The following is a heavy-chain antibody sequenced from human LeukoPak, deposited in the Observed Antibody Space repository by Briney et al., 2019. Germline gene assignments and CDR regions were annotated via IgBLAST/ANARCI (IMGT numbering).Heavy chain of an antibody. J-gene: IGHJ4*02. V-gene: IGHV4-31*03. CDR2: IYYSGST. D-gene: IGHD6-6*01. Sequence: PSQTLSLACTVSDGSISSGGYYWSWIRQHPGKGLEWIGYIYYSGSTYYNPSLKSRVTISVDTSKNQFSLKLSSVTAADTAVYYCAGTSIAYEFFDYWGQGTLVTVSS. CDR3: AGTSIAYEFFDY. CDR1: DGSISSGGYY.